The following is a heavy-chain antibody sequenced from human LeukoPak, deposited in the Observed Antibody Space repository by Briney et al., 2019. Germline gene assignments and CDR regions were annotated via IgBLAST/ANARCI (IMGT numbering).Heavy chain of an antibody. V-gene: IGHV3-30*04. CDR1: GFTFSSYA. CDR3: TKRSGVYSDNSGFFDY. CDR2: ISYDGSNK. J-gene: IGHJ4*02. D-gene: IGHD1-26*01. Sequence: GRSLRLSCAASGFTFSSYAMHWVRQAPGKGLEWVAVISYDGSNKYYADSVKGRFTISRDNSKNTVLLQMDSLRAEDTAIYYCTKRSGVYSDNSGFFDYWGQGSLVTVSS.